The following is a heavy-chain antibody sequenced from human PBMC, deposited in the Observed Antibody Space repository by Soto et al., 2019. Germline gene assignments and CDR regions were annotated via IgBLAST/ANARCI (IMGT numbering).Heavy chain of an antibody. D-gene: IGHD7-27*01. CDR1: GFSLSTSGVG. V-gene: IGHV2-5*02. Sequence: QITLKESGPTLVKPTQTLTLTCTFSGFSLSTSGVGVGWIRQPPGKALEWLALIYWDDDKRYSPSLKRRLTITQDTSNNQVVLTMTNMDPVDTATYYCAHIARHWVDFDIWGQGTMVTVAS. CDR2: IYWDDDK. CDR3: AHIARHWVDFDI. J-gene: IGHJ3*02.